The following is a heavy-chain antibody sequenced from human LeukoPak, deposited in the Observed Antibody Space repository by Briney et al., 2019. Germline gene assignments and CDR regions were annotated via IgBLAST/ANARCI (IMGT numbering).Heavy chain of an antibody. J-gene: IGHJ4*02. CDR1: GFTFSSYS. Sequence: PGGSLRLSCAASGFTFSSYSMNWVRQAQGKGLEWVSSISSSSSYIYYADSVKGRFTISRDNAKNSLYLQMNSLRAEDTAVYYCASGIWSGYPYFDYWGQGTLVTVSS. V-gene: IGHV3-21*01. D-gene: IGHD3-3*01. CDR2: ISSSSSYI. CDR3: ASGIWSGYPYFDY.